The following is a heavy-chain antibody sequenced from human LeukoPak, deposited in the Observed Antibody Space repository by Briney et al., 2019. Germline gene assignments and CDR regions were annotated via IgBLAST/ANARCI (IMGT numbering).Heavy chain of an antibody. CDR2: INPNSGGA. D-gene: IGHD4-11*01. V-gene: IGHV1-2*02. Sequence: ASVKVSCKASGYTFTGYYMHWVRQAPGQGLEWMGWINPNSGGANYARKFQGRVTMTRDTSISTAYMELSRLRSDDTAVYYCAREVPMTTVTFDYWGQGTLVTVSS. CDR3: AREVPMTTVTFDY. J-gene: IGHJ4*02. CDR1: GYTFTGYY.